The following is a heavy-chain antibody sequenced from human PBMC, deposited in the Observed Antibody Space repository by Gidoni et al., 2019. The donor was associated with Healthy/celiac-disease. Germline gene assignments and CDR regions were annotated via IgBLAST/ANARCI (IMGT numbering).Heavy chain of an antibody. J-gene: IGHJ4*02. Sequence: QMQLVQSGPEVKKPGTSVKVSCQASGFTFTSSAVQWVGQARGQRLEWVGWLVVGSGNTNYAQKFQERVTITRDMSTSTAYMELSSLRSEDTAVYYGAAEALAGGGSVDGWGQGTLVTVSS. CDR3: AAEALAGGGSVDG. CDR1: GFTFTSSA. D-gene: IGHD2-21*01. CDR2: LVVGSGNT. V-gene: IGHV1-58*01.